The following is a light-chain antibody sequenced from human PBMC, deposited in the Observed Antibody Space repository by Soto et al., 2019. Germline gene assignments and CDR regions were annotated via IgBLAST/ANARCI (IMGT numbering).Light chain of an antibody. CDR2: GAS. J-gene: IGKJ2*01. CDR1: QTIANI. V-gene: IGKV3-15*01. CDR3: QQYNNWPPYT. Sequence: ETVMTQSPATLSVSPGERATLSCRASQTIANILAWYQQRPGQAPRLLIYGASTRATGIPARFSGSGSGTEFTLTISSLQSEDFAIYYCQQYNNWPPYTFGQGTKLEIK.